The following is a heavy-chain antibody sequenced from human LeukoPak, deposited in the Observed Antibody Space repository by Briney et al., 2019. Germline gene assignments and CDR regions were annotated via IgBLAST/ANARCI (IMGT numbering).Heavy chain of an antibody. Sequence: SVKVSCKASGGTFSSYAISWVRQAPGQGLEWMGRIIPILGIANYAQKFQGRVTITADKSTSTAYMELSSLRSEDTAVYYCATIRYNWNYVYDYWGQGTLVTVSS. CDR1: GGTFSSYA. CDR3: ATIRYNWNYVYDY. D-gene: IGHD1-7*01. V-gene: IGHV1-69*04. J-gene: IGHJ4*02. CDR2: IIPILGIA.